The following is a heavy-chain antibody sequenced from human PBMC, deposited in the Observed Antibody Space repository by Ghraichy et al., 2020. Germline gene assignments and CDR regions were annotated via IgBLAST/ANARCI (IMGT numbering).Heavy chain of an antibody. V-gene: IGHV4-39*07. Sequence: GSLSLTCTVSGGSISSSSYYWGWIRQPPGKGLEWIGSIYYSGSTYYNPSLKSRVTISVDTSKNQFSLKLSSVTAADTTVYYCASCYGDYDFDYWGQGTLVTVSS. D-gene: IGHD4-17*01. J-gene: IGHJ4*02. CDR1: GGSISSSSYY. CDR3: ASCYGDYDFDY. CDR2: IYYSGST.